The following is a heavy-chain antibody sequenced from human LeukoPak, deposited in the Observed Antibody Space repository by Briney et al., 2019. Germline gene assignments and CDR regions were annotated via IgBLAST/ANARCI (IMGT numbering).Heavy chain of an antibody. Sequence: GGSLRLSCAASGFTFNSYAMNWVRQAPGKGLVWVSRIASDGSSTTYADSVKGRFSISRDNAKNTLYLQMNSLRVEDTAVYYCARGRPHGNDYWGQGTLVTVSS. D-gene: IGHD4-23*01. J-gene: IGHJ4*02. CDR3: ARGRPHGNDY. CDR2: IASDGSST. V-gene: IGHV3-74*01. CDR1: GFTFNSYA.